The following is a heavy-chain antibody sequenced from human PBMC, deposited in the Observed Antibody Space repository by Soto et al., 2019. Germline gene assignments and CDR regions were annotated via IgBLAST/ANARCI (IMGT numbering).Heavy chain of an antibody. V-gene: IGHV3-73*01. D-gene: IGHD4-4*01. Sequence: GGSLRLSCAASGFTFSGSAMHWVRQASGKGLEWVGRIRSKANSYATAYAASVKGRFTISRDDSKNTAYLQMNSLKTEDTAVYYCTSQSDYSNYWGQGTLVTVSS. CDR1: GFTFSGSA. J-gene: IGHJ4*02. CDR3: TSQSDYSNY. CDR2: IRSKANSYAT.